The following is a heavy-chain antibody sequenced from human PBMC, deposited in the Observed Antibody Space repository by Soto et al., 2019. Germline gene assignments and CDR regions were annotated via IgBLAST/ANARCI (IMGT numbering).Heavy chain of an antibody. CDR1: GFTFTSSA. CDR3: AAYPGPHPAYYGMDV. D-gene: IGHD2-2*01. Sequence: SVKVSCKASGFTFTSSAVQWVRQARGQRLEWIGWIVVGSGNTNYAQKFQERVTITRDMSTSTAYMELSSLRSEDTAVYYCAAYPGPHPAYYGMDVWGQGTTVTVSS. CDR2: IVVGSGNT. V-gene: IGHV1-58*01. J-gene: IGHJ6*02.